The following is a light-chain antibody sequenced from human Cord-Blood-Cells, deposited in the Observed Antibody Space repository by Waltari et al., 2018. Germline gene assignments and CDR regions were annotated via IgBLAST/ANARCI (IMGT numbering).Light chain of an antibody. Sequence: DIQMTQSPSSLSASVGDRVTITCQASQDISNYLNWYQQKPEKAPKLLIYDASNLETGVPSRFSGSGSWTDFTFTISSLQPEDIATYYCQQYDNLPWTFGQGTKVEIK. CDR2: DAS. V-gene: IGKV1-33*01. J-gene: IGKJ1*01. CDR3: QQYDNLPWT. CDR1: QDISNY.